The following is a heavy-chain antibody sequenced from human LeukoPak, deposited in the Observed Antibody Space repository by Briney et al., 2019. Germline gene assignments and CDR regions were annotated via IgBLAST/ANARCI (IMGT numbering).Heavy chain of an antibody. CDR3: ANGAAAGTPTIGDY. J-gene: IGHJ4*02. CDR2: TSGSGENS. Sequence: GGSLRLSCAASGFTFSNYGMSWVRQAPGKGLEWVSVTSGSGENSYYADSVKGRFTISRDNFKNTLYLQMNSLRAEDTAVYYCANGAAAGTPTIGDYWGQGTLVTVSS. D-gene: IGHD6-13*01. CDR1: GFTFSNYG. V-gene: IGHV3-23*01.